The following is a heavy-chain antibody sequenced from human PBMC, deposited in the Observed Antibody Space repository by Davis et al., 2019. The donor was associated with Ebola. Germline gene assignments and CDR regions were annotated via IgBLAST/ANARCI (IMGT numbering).Heavy chain of an antibody. V-gene: IGHV5-51*01. CDR3: ALLPYRSSWNDGFDF. Sequence: GESLKISCKTSGYSFTNYWIGWVRQMPGKGLEWMGIIYPGDSNTRYSPSFQGQITISVDRSISTAYLQWSSLKASDSAIYYCALLPYRSSWNDGFDFWGQGTMVTVSS. D-gene: IGHD1-1*01. CDR2: IYPGDSNT. J-gene: IGHJ3*01. CDR1: GYSFTNYW.